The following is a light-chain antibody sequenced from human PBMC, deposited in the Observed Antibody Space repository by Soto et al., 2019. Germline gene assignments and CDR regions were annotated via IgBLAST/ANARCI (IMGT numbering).Light chain of an antibody. CDR3: QHYGSSLWT. Sequence: EIVLTQSPGTLSLSPGERATLSCRASQSVTSSYLAWYQQKPGQAPRLLIYHTSSRATGIPDRFSGSGSGTDFTLTISRLEPEDFAVYYCQHYGSSLWTFGQGTKVEIK. J-gene: IGKJ1*01. CDR2: HTS. V-gene: IGKV3-20*01. CDR1: QSVTSSY.